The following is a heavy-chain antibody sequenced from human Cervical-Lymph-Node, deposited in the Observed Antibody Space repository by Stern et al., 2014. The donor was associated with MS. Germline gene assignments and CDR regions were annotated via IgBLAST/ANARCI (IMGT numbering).Heavy chain of an antibody. D-gene: IGHD3-10*01. J-gene: IGHJ4*02. Sequence: QLVESGGGVVKPGRSLRLSCVAPGFPFTTYATHLARQAPGKGLDWVAVVSYDGTQRNSTDSVKARFTISRANSKNTLYLHMNSVRDEDTAVCFCARGGRGVGLEYWGQGALVTVSS. CDR2: VSYDGTQR. V-gene: IGHV3-30-3*01. CDR1: GFPFTTYA. CDR3: ARGGRGVGLEY.